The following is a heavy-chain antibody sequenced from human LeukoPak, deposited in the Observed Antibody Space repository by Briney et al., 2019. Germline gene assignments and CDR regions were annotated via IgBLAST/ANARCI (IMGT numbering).Heavy chain of an antibody. CDR2: IYTSGST. CDR1: GGSISSGSYY. Sequence: SETLSPTCTVSGGSISSGSYYWSWIRQPAGKGLEWIGRIYTSGSTNYNPSLKSRVTISVDTSKNQFSLKLSSVTAADTAVYYCARDHAPAAIWWFDPWGQGTLVTVSS. J-gene: IGHJ5*02. V-gene: IGHV4-61*02. D-gene: IGHD2-2*01. CDR3: ARDHAPAAIWWFDP.